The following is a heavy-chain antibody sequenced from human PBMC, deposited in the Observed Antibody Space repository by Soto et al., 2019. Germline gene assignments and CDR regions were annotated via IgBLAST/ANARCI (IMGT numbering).Heavy chain of an antibody. CDR3: TSRTYYYDSSGHYNWFDP. CDR2: IRSKSNNYAT. J-gene: IGHJ5*02. D-gene: IGHD3-22*01. V-gene: IGHV3-73*01. CDR1: GFTFSGSA. Sequence: GGSLRLSCAASGFTFSGSAMHWVRQASGKGLEWVGRIRSKSNNYATAYAASVKGRFTISREDSKNTAYLQMNSLKTEDTAVYYCTSRTYYYDSSGHYNWFDPWGRGTLVTV.